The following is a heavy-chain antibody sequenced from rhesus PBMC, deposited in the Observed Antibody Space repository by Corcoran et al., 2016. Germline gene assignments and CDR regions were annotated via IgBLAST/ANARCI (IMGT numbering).Heavy chain of an antibody. V-gene: IGHV3-54*02. J-gene: IGHJ4*01. Sequence: EVQLVESGGGLVQPGGSLRLSCAASGFTFSRYGMHWVRQAPGKGLEWLAVILYDGSKIYYADSVKDRFTKSRDNSKNMLYLQMNNLKLEDTAVYYCARDGSFGLVIINLPIDYWGQGVLVTVSS. CDR3: ARDGSFGLVIINLPIDY. CDR2: ILYDGSKI. CDR1: GFTFSRYG. D-gene: IGHD3-3*01.